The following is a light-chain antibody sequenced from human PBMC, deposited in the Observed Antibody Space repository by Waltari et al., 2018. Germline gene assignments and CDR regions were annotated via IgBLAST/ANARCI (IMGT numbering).Light chain of an antibody. CDR1: QTITTY. J-gene: IGKJ3*01. Sequence: DIQMTQSPSSLTASVGDIVTITCRASQTITTYLNWYLQKPGKAPELLIYGASTLQSGAPSRFSGSGSGTDFTLTISSLQPEDFATYYCQQSFNTPFAFGPGTKLDIK. CDR3: QQSFNTPFA. V-gene: IGKV1-39*01. CDR2: GAS.